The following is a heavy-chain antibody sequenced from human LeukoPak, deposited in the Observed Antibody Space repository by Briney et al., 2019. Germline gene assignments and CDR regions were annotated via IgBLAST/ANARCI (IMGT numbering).Heavy chain of an antibody. CDR3: ARDLEQWLAGPLYYFDY. CDR2: INPKSGGT. Sequence: ASVKVSCKASGYIFTGYYMHWVRQAPGQGLEWMGWINPKSGGTNYAQKIQGRVTMTRDTSIYTAYMDLKRLRSDDTAVYYCARDLEQWLAGPLYYFDYWGQGTLVTVSS. J-gene: IGHJ4*02. D-gene: IGHD6-19*01. V-gene: IGHV1-2*02. CDR1: GYIFTGYY.